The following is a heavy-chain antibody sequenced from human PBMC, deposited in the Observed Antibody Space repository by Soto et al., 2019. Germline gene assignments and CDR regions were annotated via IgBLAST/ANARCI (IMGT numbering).Heavy chain of an antibody. D-gene: IGHD5-18*01. J-gene: IGHJ5*02. CDR1: GFTFSSYW. CDR3: ARDFAGYSYGQGGWFDP. Sequence: EVQLVESGGGLVQPGGSLRLSCAASGFTFSSYWMSWVRQAPGKGLEWVANIKQDGSEKYYVDSVKGRFTISRDNAKKLLYLQMNSLKAEDTAEYYCARDFAGYSYGQGGWFDPWGQGTLVTVSS. V-gene: IGHV3-7*03. CDR2: IKQDGSEK.